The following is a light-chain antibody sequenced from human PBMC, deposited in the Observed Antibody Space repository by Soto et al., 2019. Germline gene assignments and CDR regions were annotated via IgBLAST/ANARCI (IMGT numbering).Light chain of an antibody. CDR1: SSNIGSNYD. Sequence: QSVLTQPTSVSGAPGQRVTISCSGSSSNIGSNYDVFWYQHLPRTAPKLLISANNNRPSGVPDRFSGSKSGTSASLAITGLQTEDEADYYCQSYDSSLSTWVFGGGTKLTVL. J-gene: IGLJ3*02. V-gene: IGLV1-40*01. CDR2: ANN. CDR3: QSYDSSLSTWV.